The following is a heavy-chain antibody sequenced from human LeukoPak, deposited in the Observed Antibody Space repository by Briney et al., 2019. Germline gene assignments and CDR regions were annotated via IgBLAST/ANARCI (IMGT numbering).Heavy chain of an antibody. D-gene: IGHD5-12*01. J-gene: IGHJ5*02. Sequence: ASVKVSCKASGYTFTGYYMHWVRQAPGQGLDWMGWINPNSGGTNYAQKFQGRVTMTRDTSISTAYMELSRLRSDDTAVYYCARGSWLREEGKNWFDPWGQGTLVTVSS. CDR3: ARGSWLREEGKNWFDP. V-gene: IGHV1-2*02. CDR1: GYTFTGYY. CDR2: INPNSGGT.